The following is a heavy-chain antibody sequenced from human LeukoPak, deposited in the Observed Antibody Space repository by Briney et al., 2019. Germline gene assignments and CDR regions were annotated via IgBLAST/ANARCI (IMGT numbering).Heavy chain of an antibody. J-gene: IGHJ3*01. V-gene: IGHV3-30*18. D-gene: IGHD2-8*01. CDR2: ISYDGSDE. Sequence: GGSLRLSCAAPGFTFSSYGMHWVRQAPGKGLEWVAVISYDGSDEFYADSVRGRFTVSRDKPKNTIQLQLNSLRAEDTGVYYCVKDNAEVDDAFDVWGQGTKVTVSS. CDR3: VKDNAEVDDAFDV. CDR1: GFTFSSYG.